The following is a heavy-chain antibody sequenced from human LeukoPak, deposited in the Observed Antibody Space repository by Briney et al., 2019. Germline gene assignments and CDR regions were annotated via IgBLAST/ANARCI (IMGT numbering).Heavy chain of an antibody. D-gene: IGHD3-10*01. V-gene: IGHV3-23*01. CDR2: IRGSGGST. J-gene: IGHJ6*03. CDR1: GFTFSSYA. Sequence: PGGSLRLSCAASGFTFSSYAMSWVRQTPGKALEWVSAIRGSGGSTYYADSVKGRFTISRDNSKNTLYLQMNSLRAEDTAVYYCVRWYGGSGLENYYYYMDVWGKGTTVTISS. CDR3: VRWYGGSGLENYYYYMDV.